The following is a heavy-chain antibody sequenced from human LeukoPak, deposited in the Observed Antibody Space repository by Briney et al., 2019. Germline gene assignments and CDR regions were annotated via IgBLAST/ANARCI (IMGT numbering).Heavy chain of an antibody. V-gene: IGHV3-7*01. CDR2: IKQDGSEK. Sequence: GGSLRLSCATSGFTFRTFWMTWVRHVPGRGLEWVANIKQDGSEKNYVDSVKGRFTISRDNAKNSLYLQMNSLRAEDTAVYYCARDSNVDIGIGAFDYWGQGTLVTVSS. CDR1: GFTFRTFW. CDR3: ARDSNVDIGIGAFDY. D-gene: IGHD5-12*01. J-gene: IGHJ4*02.